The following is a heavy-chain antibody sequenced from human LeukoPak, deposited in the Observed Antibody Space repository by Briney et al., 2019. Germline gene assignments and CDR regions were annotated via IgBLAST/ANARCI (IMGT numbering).Heavy chain of an antibody. Sequence: ASVKVSCKTSGYTFTIYDINWVRQATGRGLEWMGWMNPKSGATGYAQKFQGRVTMTRDTSISTAYMELSSLTSDDTAVYYCARGFSDYDGTDYAFSYYWGQRTLVTVSS. D-gene: IGHD3-22*01. V-gene: IGHV1-8*01. CDR2: MNPKSGAT. J-gene: IGHJ4*02. CDR1: GYTFTIYD. CDR3: ARGFSDYDGTDYAFSYY.